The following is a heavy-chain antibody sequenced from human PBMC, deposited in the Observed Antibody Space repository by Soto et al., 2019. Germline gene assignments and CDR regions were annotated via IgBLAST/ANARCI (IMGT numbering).Heavy chain of an antibody. Sequence: ASVKVSCKASGYTFTSYYMHWVRQAPGQGLERMGIINPSGGSTSYAQKFQGRVTMTRDTSTSTVYMELSSLRSEDTAVYYCAQSIAAAGRNFYFDYWGQGTLVTVSS. V-gene: IGHV1-46*01. CDR1: GYTFTSYY. CDR2: INPSGGST. J-gene: IGHJ4*02. D-gene: IGHD6-25*01. CDR3: AQSIAAAGRNFYFDY.